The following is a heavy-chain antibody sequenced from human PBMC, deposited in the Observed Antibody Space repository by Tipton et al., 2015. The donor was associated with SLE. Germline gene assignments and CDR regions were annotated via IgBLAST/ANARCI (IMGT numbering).Heavy chain of an antibody. Sequence: TLSLTCTVSGGSISSGNYYWNWIRQPPGKGLEWIGYIYYSGSTYYNPSLKSRVTISADTSKNQCSLKLSTVTAADTAVYYCASTGVNYRRRAFDIWGQGTMVTVSS. CDR2: IYYSGST. D-gene: IGHD5-24*01. J-gene: IGHJ3*02. CDR3: ASTGVNYRRRAFDI. V-gene: IGHV4-30-4*08. CDR1: GGSISSGNYY.